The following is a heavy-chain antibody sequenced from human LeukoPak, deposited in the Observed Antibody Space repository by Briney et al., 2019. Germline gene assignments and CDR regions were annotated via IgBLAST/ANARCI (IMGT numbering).Heavy chain of an antibody. J-gene: IGHJ3*02. CDR2: INPNSGGT. D-gene: IGHD3-22*01. CDR1: GYTFTGYY. V-gene: IGHV1-2*02. Sequence: GASVKVSCKASGYTFTGYYMHWVRQAPGQGLEWMGWINPNSGGTNYAQKFQGRVTMTRDTSISTAYMELSSLRSEDMAVYYCARGAYYYDSSGYYFDAFDIWGQGTMVTVSS. CDR3: ARGAYYYDSSGYYFDAFDI.